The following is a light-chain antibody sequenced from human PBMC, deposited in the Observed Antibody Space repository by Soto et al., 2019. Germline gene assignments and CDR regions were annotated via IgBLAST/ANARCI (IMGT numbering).Light chain of an antibody. Sequence: EIVMTQSPATLSVSPGERATLSCRASQSVSSNLAWYQQKPGQAPRLLIYGASTRATGIPASFSGSGSGTEFTLTISSLQSEDFAVYYSQQYGGSPPFTFGQGTKLEI. CDR2: GAS. CDR3: QQYGGSPPFT. J-gene: IGKJ2*01. CDR1: QSVSSN. V-gene: IGKV3-15*01.